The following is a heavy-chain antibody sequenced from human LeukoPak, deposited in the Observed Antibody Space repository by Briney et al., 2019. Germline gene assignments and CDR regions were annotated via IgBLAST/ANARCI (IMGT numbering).Heavy chain of an antibody. CDR2: INPNSGGT. Sequence: ASVKVSCKASGYTFTGYYMHWVRQAPGQGLEWMGWINPNSGGTNYAQKFQGRVTMTRDTSISTAYMELSRLRSDDTAVYYCARDGGPSWVHGNWNDEGWFDPWGQGTLVTVSS. CDR1: GYTFTGYY. D-gene: IGHD1-1*01. J-gene: IGHJ5*02. V-gene: IGHV1-2*02. CDR3: ARDGGPSWVHGNWNDEGWFDP.